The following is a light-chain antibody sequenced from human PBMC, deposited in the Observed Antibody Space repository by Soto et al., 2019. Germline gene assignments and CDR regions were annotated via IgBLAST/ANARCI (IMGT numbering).Light chain of an antibody. CDR3: AVWDERLHGM. CDR2: RND. CDR1: SSNIGTYN. Sequence: QSVLTQPPSASGTPGQRVTISCSGRSSNIGTYNVYWYQQLPGTTPRLLIYRNDQRPSGVPDRFSGSKSGTSASLDIDGLRTEDEADYYCAVWDERLHGMFGGGTQLPVL. V-gene: IGLV1-47*01. J-gene: IGLJ3*02.